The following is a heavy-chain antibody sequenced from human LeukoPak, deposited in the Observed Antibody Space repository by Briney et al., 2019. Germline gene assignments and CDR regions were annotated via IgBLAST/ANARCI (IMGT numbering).Heavy chain of an antibody. V-gene: IGHV1-24*01. CDR1: GYILSELS. CDR2: FDPEDDER. Sequence: ASVKVSCKVSGYILSELSMHWVRQAPGKGLEWMGGFDPEDDERILAQKFQGRVTMTEDTSTDTAYMELSSLRSEDTAVYYCAAELMSGHSDHWGQGTLVTVSS. D-gene: IGHD3-3*01. J-gene: IGHJ4*02. CDR3: AAELMSGHSDH.